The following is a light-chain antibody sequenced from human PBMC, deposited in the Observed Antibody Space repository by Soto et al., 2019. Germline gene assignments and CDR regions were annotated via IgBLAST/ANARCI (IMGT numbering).Light chain of an antibody. Sequence: EIVLTQSPGTLSLSPGERATLSSRARQGVSGSYLAWYQQKPGQAPRPLIYGASTRATGIPGRFSGSGSGTDFTLTISSLEPEDFAVYYCHQYGVSSGTFGQGTNLEIK. CDR2: GAS. J-gene: IGKJ2*01. V-gene: IGKV3-20*01. CDR3: HQYGVSSGT. CDR1: QGVSGSY.